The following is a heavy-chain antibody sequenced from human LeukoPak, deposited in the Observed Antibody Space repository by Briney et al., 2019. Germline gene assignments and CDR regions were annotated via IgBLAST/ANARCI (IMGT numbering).Heavy chain of an antibody. Sequence: GGSLRLSCAASGFTFSNTWMNWVRQAPGKGLEWLSYIDGSSSRTNYADSVKGRFTISRDNVKNSLYLQMNSLRAEDTAVYFCARRGTDYCTPSSCHPNWFAPWGQGTQVTVSS. CDR2: IDGSSSRT. V-gene: IGHV3-11*03. D-gene: IGHD4-11*01. CDR3: ARRGTDYCTPSSCHPNWFAP. J-gene: IGHJ5*02. CDR1: GFTFSNTW.